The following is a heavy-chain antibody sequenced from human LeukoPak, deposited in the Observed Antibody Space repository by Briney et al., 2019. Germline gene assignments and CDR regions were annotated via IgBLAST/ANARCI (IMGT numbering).Heavy chain of an antibody. CDR1: GFTFSSYS. D-gene: IGHD5-12*01. CDR2: ISSSSSYI. J-gene: IGHJ4*02. CDR3: ARGYSGHHFDY. Sequence: PGGSLRLSCAASGFTFSSYSMNWVRQAPGKGLEWVSSISSSSSYIYHADSVKGRFTISRDNAKNSLYLQMNSLRAEDTAVYYCARGYSGHHFDYWGQGTLVTVSS. V-gene: IGHV3-21*01.